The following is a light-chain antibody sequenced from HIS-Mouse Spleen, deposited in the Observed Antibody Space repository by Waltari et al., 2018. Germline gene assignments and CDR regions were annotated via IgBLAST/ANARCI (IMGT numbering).Light chain of an antibody. J-gene: IGLJ1*01. CDR3: SSYTSSSTV. CDR1: SSDVGTYNR. Sequence: QYALTQPPSVSGSPGQSVTTSCTGTSSDVGTYNRVSWYQQPPGTAPKLMIYEVSNRPSGVPDRFSGSKSGNTASLTISGLQAEDEADYYCSSYTSSSTVFGTGTKVTVL. V-gene: IGLV2-18*02. CDR2: EVS.